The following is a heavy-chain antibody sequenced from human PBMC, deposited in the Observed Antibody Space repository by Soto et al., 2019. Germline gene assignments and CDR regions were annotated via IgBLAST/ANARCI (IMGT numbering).Heavy chain of an antibody. Sequence: PSETLSLTCTVSGGSISSYYWSWIRQPPGEGLEWIGYIYYSGSTNYNPSLKSRVTISVDTSKNQFSLKLSSVTAADTAVYYCARGPIDTIFGTPNWFDPWGQGTLVTVSS. CDR2: IYYSGST. J-gene: IGHJ5*02. V-gene: IGHV4-59*01. D-gene: IGHD3-3*01. CDR1: GGSISSYY. CDR3: ARGPIDTIFGTPNWFDP.